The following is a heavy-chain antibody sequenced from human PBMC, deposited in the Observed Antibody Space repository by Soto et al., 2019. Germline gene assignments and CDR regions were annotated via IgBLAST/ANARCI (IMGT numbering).Heavy chain of an antibody. V-gene: IGHV1-69*01. CDR2: IIPIFGTA. J-gene: IGHJ4*02. CDR1: GGTFSSYA. Sequence: QMQLVQSGAEVKKPGSSVKVSCKASGGTFSSYAISWVRQAPGQGLEWMGGIIPIFGTANYAQKFQGRVTITADESTSTAYMELSSLRSEDTAVYYCARDVKARTHDAPNYYFDYWGQGTLVTVSS. D-gene: IGHD7-27*01. CDR3: ARDVKARTHDAPNYYFDY.